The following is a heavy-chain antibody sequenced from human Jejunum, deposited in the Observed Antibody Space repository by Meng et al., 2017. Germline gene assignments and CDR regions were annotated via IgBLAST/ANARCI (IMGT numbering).Heavy chain of an antibody. V-gene: IGHV4-4*02. J-gene: IGHJ4*02. CDR2: IFHSGIT. Sequence: SETLSLTCTVSGGSITSSVWWSWVRQPPGKGLEWIGEIFHSGITNYSPPLKSRVTISVDKSKNQFSLRLNSVTAADTATYYCARFDISTAGRGDYWGQGNLVTVSS. CDR3: ARFDISTAGRGDY. D-gene: IGHD3-9*01. CDR1: GGSITSSVW.